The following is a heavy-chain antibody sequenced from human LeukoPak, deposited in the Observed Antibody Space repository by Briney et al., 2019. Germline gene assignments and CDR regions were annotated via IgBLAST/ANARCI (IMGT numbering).Heavy chain of an antibody. CDR2: ISGSGGST. Sequence: GGSLRLSCAASGFTFSSYGMSWVRQAPGKGLEWVSGISGSGGSTYYADSVKGRFTISRDNAKNTLYVQMNSLRAEDTGVYYCARGGTSGGAPDYYYYMDVWGKGTTVTVSS. J-gene: IGHJ6*03. CDR1: GFTFSSYG. CDR3: ARGGTSGGAPDYYYYMDV. D-gene: IGHD6-19*01. V-gene: IGHV3-23*01.